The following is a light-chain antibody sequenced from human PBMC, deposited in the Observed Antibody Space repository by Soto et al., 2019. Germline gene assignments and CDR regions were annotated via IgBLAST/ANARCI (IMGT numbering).Light chain of an antibody. CDR3: SSYTSSNTVV. CDR1: SSDVGSYNY. V-gene: IGLV2-14*03. J-gene: IGLJ3*02. CDR2: DVS. Sequence: QSVLTQPASVSGSPGQSITISCTGTSSDVGSYNYVSWYQQHPDTAPKLMIYDVSNRPSGVSNRFSGSKSGNTASLTISGLQAEDEAEYYCSSYTSSNTVVFGGGTKLTVL.